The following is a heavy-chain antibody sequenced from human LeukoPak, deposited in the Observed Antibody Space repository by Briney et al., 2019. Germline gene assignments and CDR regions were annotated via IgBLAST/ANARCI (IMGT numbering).Heavy chain of an antibody. CDR1: GFTFSSYS. CDR2: IRYNGNNQ. Sequence: GGSLRLSCAASGFTFSSYSMHWVRQAPGKGLEWVAFIRYNGNNQYYADSVKGRFTISRDNSKNTLYLQMNSLKGDDTAVYYCAKDSAFYYIDVWGKGTTVIISS. CDR3: AKDSAFYYIDV. J-gene: IGHJ6*03. V-gene: IGHV3-30*02. D-gene: IGHD3-10*01.